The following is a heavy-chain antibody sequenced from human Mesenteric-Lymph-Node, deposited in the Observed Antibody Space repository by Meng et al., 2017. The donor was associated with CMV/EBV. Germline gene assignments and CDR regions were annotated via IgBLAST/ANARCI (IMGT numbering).Heavy chain of an antibody. CDR1: SFSDYF. V-gene: IGHV4-34*01. Sequence: SFSDYFWSWIRQPPGKGLEWTGEIDHSGRTNYNPSLKSRVTMSVDTSRNQFSLKLSSVTAADTAVYYCARGPPKKYDILTGYYDFDYWGQGTLVTVSS. J-gene: IGHJ4*02. CDR2: IDHSGRT. CDR3: ARGPPKKYDILTGYYDFDY. D-gene: IGHD3-9*01.